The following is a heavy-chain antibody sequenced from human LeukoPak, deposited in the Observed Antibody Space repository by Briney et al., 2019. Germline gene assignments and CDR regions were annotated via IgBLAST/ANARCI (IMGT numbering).Heavy chain of an antibody. CDR1: GGSISSSSYY. CDR2: IYYSGST. Sequence: SETLSLTCTVSGGSISSSSYYWGWIRQPPGKGLEWIGSIYYSGSTYYNPSLKSRVTISVDTSKNQFSLKLSSVTAADTAVYYCARTLPAGLAPYYFDYWGQGTLVAVSS. J-gene: IGHJ4*02. D-gene: IGHD3-10*01. CDR3: ARTLPAGLAPYYFDY. V-gene: IGHV4-39*07.